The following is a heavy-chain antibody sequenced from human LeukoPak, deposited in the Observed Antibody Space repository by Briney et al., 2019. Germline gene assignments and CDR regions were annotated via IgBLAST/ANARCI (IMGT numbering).Heavy chain of an antibody. V-gene: IGHV1-18*04. D-gene: IGHD3-10*01. Sequence: ASLKVSCKASGYSFTGYYMHWVRQAPGQGLEWMGWISAYNGNTNYAQKLQGRVTMTTDTSTSTAYMELRSLRSDDTAVYYCAREWRATMVRFDPWGQGTLVTVSS. CDR2: ISAYNGNT. J-gene: IGHJ5*02. CDR1: GYSFTGYY. CDR3: AREWRATMVRFDP.